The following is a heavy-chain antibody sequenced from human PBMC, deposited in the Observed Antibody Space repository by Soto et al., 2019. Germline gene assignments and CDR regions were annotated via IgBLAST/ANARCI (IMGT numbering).Heavy chain of an antibody. CDR2: ISPDGSNR. CDR1: GFTFSTYW. Sequence: GGSLRLSCAASGFTFSTYWMNWVRQTPGKGLMWVYRISPDGSNRGYADYVEGRFTVSRDNAKNTLYLQMHSLRAEDTAMYYCASWGHIVPVSTTDFYXWGEGTLFTVSX. D-gene: IGHD2-21*01. CDR3: ASWGHIVPVSTTDFYX. J-gene: IGHJ4*02. V-gene: IGHV3-74*01.